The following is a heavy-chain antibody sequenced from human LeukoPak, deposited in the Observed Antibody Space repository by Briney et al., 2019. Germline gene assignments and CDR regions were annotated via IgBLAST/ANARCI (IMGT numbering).Heavy chain of an antibody. CDR1: GGSFSGYY. CDR2: INHSGST. J-gene: IGHJ5*02. Sequence: PSETLSLTCAVYGGSFSGYYWSWIRQPPGKGLERIGEINHSGSTNYNPSLKSRVTISVDTSKNQFSLKLSSVTAADTAVYYCARVSRVVVVPAASFRFDPWGQGTLVTVSS. V-gene: IGHV4-34*01. D-gene: IGHD2-2*01. CDR3: ARVSRVVVVPAASFRFDP.